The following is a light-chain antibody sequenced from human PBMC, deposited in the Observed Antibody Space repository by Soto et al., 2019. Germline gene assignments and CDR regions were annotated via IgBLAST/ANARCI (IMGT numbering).Light chain of an antibody. Sequence: NFMLTQPHSLSESPGKTVIISCTRSSVSIASNYVQWYQQRPGSSPTTVIYEDNQRPSGVPDRFSGSIDSSSNSASLTISGLETEDEADYYCQSYDATNQVFGGGTKVTVL. CDR2: EDN. J-gene: IGLJ3*02. CDR3: QSYDATNQV. V-gene: IGLV6-57*01. CDR1: SVSIASNY.